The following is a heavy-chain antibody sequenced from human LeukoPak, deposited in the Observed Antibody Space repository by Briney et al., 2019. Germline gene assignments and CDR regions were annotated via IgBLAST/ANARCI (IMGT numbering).Heavy chain of an antibody. CDR2: ISTYNRNT. CDR3: ARDRRARAYLDY. D-gene: IGHD3-10*01. V-gene: IGHV1-18*01. CDR1: GYIFTSYG. J-gene: IGHJ4*02. Sequence: ASVKVSCKASGYIFTSYGISWVRQAPGQGLEWMGWISTYNRNTNYAQKVQGRITLTTDTSTSTAYMELRSLRSDDTAVYYCARDRRARAYLDYWGQGTLVTVSS.